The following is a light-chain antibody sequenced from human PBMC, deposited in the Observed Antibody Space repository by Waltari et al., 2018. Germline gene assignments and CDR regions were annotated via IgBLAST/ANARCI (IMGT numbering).Light chain of an antibody. Sequence: SYDLTQPSSVSVSPGQTARITCPGDVLGKYNGRWFQQKPGQAPVVLIYKANTRPSGIPERFSGSSSGTTITLTISGAQVEDEADYYCYSATDNNLVFGGGSRLTVL. J-gene: IGLJ2*01. CDR2: KAN. V-gene: IGLV3-27*01. CDR1: VLGKYN. CDR3: YSATDNNLV.